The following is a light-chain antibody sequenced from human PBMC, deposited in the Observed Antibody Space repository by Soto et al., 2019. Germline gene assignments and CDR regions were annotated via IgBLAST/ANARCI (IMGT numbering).Light chain of an antibody. V-gene: IGKV1-39*01. CDR3: EQSYGSPPT. J-gene: IGKJ1*01. Sequence: DIQMTQSPSSLSASVGDRVTITCRASQSINTYLNWHQQKPGKAPKLLISAASSLQSGVPARFSGSGSGTDFTLIISSVQPEDFATFYCEQSYGSPPTFGQGTKVDIK. CDR1: QSINTY. CDR2: AAS.